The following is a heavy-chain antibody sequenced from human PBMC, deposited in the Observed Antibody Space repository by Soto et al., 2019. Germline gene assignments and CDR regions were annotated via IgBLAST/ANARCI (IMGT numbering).Heavy chain of an antibody. V-gene: IGHV4-59*12. CDR1: GGSISSYY. CDR3: ARGGITMVRGVIGWFDP. CDR2: IYHSGST. D-gene: IGHD3-10*01. Sequence: QVQLQESGPGLVKPSETLSLTCTVSGGSISSYYWSWIRQPPGKGLEWIGYIYHSGSTYYNPSLKSRVTISVDRSKNQFSLKLSSVTAADTAVYYCARGGITMVRGVIGWFDPWGQGTLVTVSS. J-gene: IGHJ5*02.